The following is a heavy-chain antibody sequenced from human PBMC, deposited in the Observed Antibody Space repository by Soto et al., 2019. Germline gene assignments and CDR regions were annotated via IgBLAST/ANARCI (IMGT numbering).Heavy chain of an antibody. CDR3: AKDLPAATEEHPDYGDYFSHAFDI. CDR2: ISGSGGST. Sequence: GGSLRLSCAASGFTFSSYAMSWVRQAPGKGLEWVSAISGSGGSTYYADSVKGRFTISRDNSKNTLYLQMNSLRAEDTAVYYCAKDLPAATEEHPDYGDYFSHAFDIWGQGTMVTVSS. V-gene: IGHV3-23*01. CDR1: GFTFSSYA. D-gene: IGHD4-17*01. J-gene: IGHJ3*02.